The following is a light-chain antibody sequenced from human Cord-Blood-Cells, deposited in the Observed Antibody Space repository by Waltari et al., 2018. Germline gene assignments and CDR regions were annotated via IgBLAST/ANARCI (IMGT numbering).Light chain of an antibody. CDR2: EVS. V-gene: IGLV2-14*01. J-gene: IGLJ1*01. CDR3: SSYTSSSTLV. Sequence: QSALTQPASVSGSPGQSIPTPCPGTSSDVGGFNFASWYQQHPGKAPKPMIYEVSNRTSGVSNRFSGSKSGNTASLTISGLQAEDEADYYCSSYTSSSTLVFGTGTKVTVL. CDR1: SSDVGGFNF.